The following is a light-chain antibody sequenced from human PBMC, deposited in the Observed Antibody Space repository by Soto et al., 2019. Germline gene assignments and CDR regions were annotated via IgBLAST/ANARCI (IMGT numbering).Light chain of an antibody. CDR2: ENN. V-gene: IGLV1-51*02. J-gene: IGLJ3*02. Sequence: QSVLTQPPSVSAAPGQKVTISCSGSSSNIGNNYVSWYQQLPGKAPKLLIYENNKRPSGIPDRFSGSKSGTSATLGITGLQTGDEADYYCGTWDSSLSALWVFGGGTKLTVL. CDR3: GTWDSSLSALWV. CDR1: SSNIGNNY.